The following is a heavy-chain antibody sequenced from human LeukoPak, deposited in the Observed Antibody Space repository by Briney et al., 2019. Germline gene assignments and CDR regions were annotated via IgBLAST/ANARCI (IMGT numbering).Heavy chain of an antibody. Sequence: GGSLRLSCSASGFTFNNYAMHWVPQAPGKGLEYVSAVSSNGGTTYYADSVKGRFTISKDNSKNTLYLQMSSLRPEDTAVYYCVKGGSGWYKDYFDYWGQGTLVTVSS. CDR1: GFTFNNYA. CDR3: VKGGSGWYKDYFDY. V-gene: IGHV3-64D*06. D-gene: IGHD6-19*01. J-gene: IGHJ4*02. CDR2: VSSNGGTT.